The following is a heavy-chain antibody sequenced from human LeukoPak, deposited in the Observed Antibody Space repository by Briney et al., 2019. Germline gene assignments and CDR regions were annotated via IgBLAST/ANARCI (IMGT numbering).Heavy chain of an antibody. V-gene: IGHV1-18*01. J-gene: IGHJ6*02. D-gene: IGHD3-10*01. CDR2: ISAYNGNT. Sequence: ASVKVSCKASGYTFTSYGISWVRQAPGQGLEWMGWISAYNGNTNYAQKLQGRVTMTTDTSTSTAYMELRSLRSDDTAVYYCARDALLWFGELTRPYYYYYGMDVWGQGTTVTVSS. CDR3: ARDALLWFGELTRPYYYYYGMDV. CDR1: GYTFTSYG.